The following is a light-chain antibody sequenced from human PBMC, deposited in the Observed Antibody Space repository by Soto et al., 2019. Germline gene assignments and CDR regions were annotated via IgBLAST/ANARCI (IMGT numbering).Light chain of an antibody. CDR3: QQYNGFPWT. CDR2: KAS. J-gene: IGKJ1*01. Sequence: DIQITQSPSTLSASVGDRVTITCRASQTISSWLAWYKQTPGRAPKLMIYKASSLESGVPARFSGSGSGTEFTLTISSLQPDDFETYYCQQYNGFPWTFGQGTKVDIK. CDR1: QTISSW. V-gene: IGKV1-5*03.